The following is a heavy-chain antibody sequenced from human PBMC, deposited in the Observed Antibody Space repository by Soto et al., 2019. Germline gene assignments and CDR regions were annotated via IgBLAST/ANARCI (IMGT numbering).Heavy chain of an antibody. J-gene: IGHJ2*01. V-gene: IGHV3-7*01. CDR3: ARTGLVVVITSDWYFDL. Sequence: EVQLVESGGGLVQPGGSLRLSCAASGFTFSSYWMSWVRQAPGKGLEWVANIKQDGSEKYYVDSVKGRFTISRDNAKNSLYLQMNSLRAEDTAVYYCARTGLVVVITSDWYFDLWCRGNLVTVSS. CDR2: IKQDGSEK. D-gene: IGHD3-22*01. CDR1: GFTFSSYW.